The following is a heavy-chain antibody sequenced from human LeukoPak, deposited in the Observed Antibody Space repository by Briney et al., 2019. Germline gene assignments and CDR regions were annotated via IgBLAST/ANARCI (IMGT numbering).Heavy chain of an antibody. V-gene: IGHV4-4*07. CDR3: ARGGYCSSTSCYRRGFWSGSLGVFYGMDV. CDR2: IYTSGST. Sequence: SETLSLTCTVSGGSISSYFWSWIRQPAGKGLEWIGRIYTSGSTNYNPSLKSRVTMSVDTSKNQFSLKLSSVTAADTAVYYCARGGYCSSTSCYRRGFWSGSLGVFYGMDVWGQGTTVTVSS. D-gene: IGHD2-2*02. CDR1: GGSISSYF. J-gene: IGHJ6*02.